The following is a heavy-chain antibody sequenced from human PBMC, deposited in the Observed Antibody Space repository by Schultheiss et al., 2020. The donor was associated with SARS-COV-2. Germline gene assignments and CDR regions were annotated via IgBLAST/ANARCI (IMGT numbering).Heavy chain of an antibody. CDR2: INPSGST. Sequence: SQTLSLTCTVSGGSISSYYWRWIRQPPGKGLEWIGEINPSGSTNYNPSLKSRVTMSVDTSKNQFSLKLSSVTAADTAVYYCARSYCSSTSCFNWGQGTLVTVSS. CDR3: ARSYCSSTSCFN. J-gene: IGHJ4*02. D-gene: IGHD2-2*01. V-gene: IGHV4-4*09. CDR1: GGSISSYY.